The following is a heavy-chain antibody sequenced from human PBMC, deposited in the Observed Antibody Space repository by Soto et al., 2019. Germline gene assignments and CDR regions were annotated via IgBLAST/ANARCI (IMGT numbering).Heavy chain of an antibody. CDR1: GGSISSGGYY. Sequence: KPSETLSLTCTVSGGSISSGGYYWSWIRQHPGKGLEWIGYIYYSGSTYYNPSLKSRVTISVDTSKNQFSLKLSSVTAADTAVYYCARVPGITIFGVVQTDYYYYGMDVWGQGTTVTVSS. V-gene: IGHV4-31*03. J-gene: IGHJ6*01. CDR3: ARVPGITIFGVVQTDYYYYGMDV. D-gene: IGHD3-3*01. CDR2: IYYSGST.